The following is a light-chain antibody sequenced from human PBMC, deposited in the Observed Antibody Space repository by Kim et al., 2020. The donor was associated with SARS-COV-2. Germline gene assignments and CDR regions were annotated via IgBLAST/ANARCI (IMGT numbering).Light chain of an antibody. V-gene: IGKV3-20*01. CDR3: QQYRHSPWT. Sequence: SAGDRATFSCRASQTVSSCFFSWHQHKPGHSTQLLIYGATFKTAGTPIMCSGGCSGTFFVLIISILYPDDLSVYYCQQYRHSPWTFGQGTKVDIK. J-gene: IGKJ1*01. CDR2: GAT. CDR1: QTVSSCF.